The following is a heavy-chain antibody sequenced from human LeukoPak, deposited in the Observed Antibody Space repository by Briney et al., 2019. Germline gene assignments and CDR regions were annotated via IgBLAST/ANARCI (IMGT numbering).Heavy chain of an antibody. V-gene: IGHV3-11*01. CDR2: ISGSGDTI. J-gene: IGHJ6*03. CDR3: ARRTYYNFWSGYPTSYYYYYYMDV. D-gene: IGHD3-3*01. CDR1: GFTFRDYY. Sequence: GGSLRLSCTASGFTFRDYYMNWIRQAPGRGLEWISYISGSGDTIYYADSVKGRFTISRDNVKNSLYLQMNSLRAGDSAVYYCARRTYYNFWSGYPTSYYYYYYMDVWAKGPRSPSP.